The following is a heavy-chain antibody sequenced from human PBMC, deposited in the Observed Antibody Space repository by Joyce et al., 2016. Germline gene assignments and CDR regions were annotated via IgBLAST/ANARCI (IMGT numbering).Heavy chain of an antibody. CDR1: GFAFSTYS. V-gene: IGHV3-21*01. J-gene: IGHJ4*02. CDR2: ITDTSRYI. Sequence: EVQLVESGGTLVKPGGSLRLSCEASGFAFSTYSMDWVRQAPGKGLEWGASITDTSRYISYAASVKGRFTISRDNAKNSLDLQMNSLRAEDTAVYFCARASLSEFHFDYWGQGTPVTVSS. D-gene: IGHD3-10*01. CDR3: ARASLSEFHFDY.